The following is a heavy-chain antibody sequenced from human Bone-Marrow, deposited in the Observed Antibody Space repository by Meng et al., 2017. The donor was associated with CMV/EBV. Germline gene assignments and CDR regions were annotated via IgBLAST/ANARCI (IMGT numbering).Heavy chain of an antibody. V-gene: IGHV1-8*01. CDR3: TRPRLECSSTSCLTYGMDV. D-gene: IGHD2-2*01. CDR1: GYTFTSYD. Sequence: ASVKVSCKASGYTFTSYDFNWVRQATGQGLEWMGWMNPNSGNTGYAQKFQGRVTMTRNTSISTAYMELSSLRSEDTAVYYCTRPRLECSSTSCLTYGMDVWGQGNTVTVSS. CDR2: MNPNSGNT. J-gene: IGHJ6*01.